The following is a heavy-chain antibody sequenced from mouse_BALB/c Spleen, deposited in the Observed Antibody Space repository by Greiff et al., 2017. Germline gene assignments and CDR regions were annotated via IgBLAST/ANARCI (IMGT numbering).Heavy chain of an antibody. CDR3: ASYGPLDY. V-gene: IGHV14-3*02. D-gene: IGHD1-1*02. J-gene: IGHJ2*01. Sequence: VQLKESGAELVKPGASVKLSCTASGFNIKDTYMHWVKQRPEQGLEWIGRIDPANGNTKYDPKFQGKATITADTSSNTAYLQLSSLTSEDTAVYYCASYGPLDYWGQGTTLTVSS. CDR2: IDPANGNT. CDR1: GFNIKDTY.